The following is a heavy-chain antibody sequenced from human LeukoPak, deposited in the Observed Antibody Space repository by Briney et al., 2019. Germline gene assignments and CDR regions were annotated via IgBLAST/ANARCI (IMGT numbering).Heavy chain of an antibody. J-gene: IGHJ4*02. D-gene: IGHD2-2*01. Sequence: PGGSLRLSCAASGFTFSSYAMSWVRQAPGQGLEWVSAISGSGGSTYYADSVKGRFTISRDKSKNTPYLQMNSLRDEDTAVYYCAKADIYCSSTRCLYFDYWGQGTLVTVSS. CDR1: GFTFSSYA. V-gene: IGHV3-23*01. CDR3: AKADIYCSSTRCLYFDY. CDR2: ISGSGGST.